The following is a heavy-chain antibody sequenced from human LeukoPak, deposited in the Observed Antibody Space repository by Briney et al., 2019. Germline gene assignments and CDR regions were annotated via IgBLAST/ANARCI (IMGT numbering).Heavy chain of an antibody. CDR1: GFTFSSYW. J-gene: IGHJ4*02. D-gene: IGHD6-6*01. CDR3: AREGSIAARPDY. V-gene: IGHV3-74*01. CDR2: INTDGSST. Sequence: GGSLRLSCAASGFTFSSYWMHWVRQAPGKGLVWVSRINTDGSSTSYADSVKGRFTISRDNAKNTLYLQMNSLRAEDTAVYYCAREGSIAARPDYWGQGILVTVSS.